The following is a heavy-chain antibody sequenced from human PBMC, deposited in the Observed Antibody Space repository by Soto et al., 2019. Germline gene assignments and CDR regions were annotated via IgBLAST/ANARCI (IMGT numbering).Heavy chain of an antibody. V-gene: IGHV3-30-3*01. D-gene: IGHD7-27*01. J-gene: IGHJ4*02. CDR2: ISYDGSNK. CDR1: GFTFSSYA. Sequence: QVQLVESGGGVVQPGRSLRLSCAASGFTFSSYAMHWVRQAPGKGLEWVAVISYDGSNKYYADSVKGRFTISRDNSKNTLYLQMNSLRAEDTAVYYCASDGENWGGYFDYWGQGTLVTVSS. CDR3: ASDGENWGGYFDY.